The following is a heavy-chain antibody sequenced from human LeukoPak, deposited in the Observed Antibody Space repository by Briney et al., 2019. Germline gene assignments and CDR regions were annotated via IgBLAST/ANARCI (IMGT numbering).Heavy chain of an antibody. CDR3: ARGHDLLRYFDWLLFFDY. CDR1: GYTFTSYD. CDR2: MNPNSGNT. V-gene: IGHV1-8*01. J-gene: IGHJ4*02. D-gene: IGHD3-9*01. Sequence: ASVKVSCKASGYTFTSYDINWVRQATGQGLEWMGWMNPNSGNTGYAQKFQGRVTMTRNTSISTAYMELSSLRSGDTAVYYCARGHDLLRYFDWLLFFDYWGQGTLVTVSS.